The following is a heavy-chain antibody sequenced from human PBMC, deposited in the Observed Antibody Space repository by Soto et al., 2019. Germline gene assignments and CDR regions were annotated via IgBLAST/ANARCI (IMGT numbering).Heavy chain of an antibody. CDR2: ISGSGGST. Sequence: PGGSLRLSCAASGFTFSSYAMSWVRQAPGKGLEWVSAISGSGGSTYYADSVKGRFTISRDNSKNTLYLQMNSLRAEDTAVYYCAKDIRGSSYYDFWSGYYTGPSFDYWGQGTLVTVSS. V-gene: IGHV3-23*01. CDR3: AKDIRGSSYYDFWSGYYTGPSFDY. CDR1: GFTFSSYA. D-gene: IGHD3-3*01. J-gene: IGHJ4*02.